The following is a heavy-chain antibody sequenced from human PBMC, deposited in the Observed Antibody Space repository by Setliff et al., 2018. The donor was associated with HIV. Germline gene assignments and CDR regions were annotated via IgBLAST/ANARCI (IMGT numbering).Heavy chain of an antibody. Sequence: SETLSLTCAVYGGSFSGYYWSWIRQPPGKGLEWIGEVTHSGRTNYNPSLESRVTTSVDTSKKQFSLKLSSVTAADTAVYYCARKRRRLGELSLYRRYYFDYWGQGTLVTVSS. V-gene: IGHV4-34*01. CDR3: ARKRRRLGELSLYRRYYFDY. J-gene: IGHJ4*02. D-gene: IGHD3-16*02. CDR2: VTHSGRT. CDR1: GGSFSGYY.